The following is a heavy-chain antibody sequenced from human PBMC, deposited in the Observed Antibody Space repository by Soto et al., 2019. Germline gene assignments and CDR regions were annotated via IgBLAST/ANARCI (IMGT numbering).Heavy chain of an antibody. V-gene: IGHV3-23*01. Sequence: EVQLLESGGGSVQPGGSLRLSCVASGHTFRNYAMTWVRQAPGKGLEWVSGISGSGGSTYYADSVRGRFTISRDDSKNTLYLQMSSLRAEDTAVYYCAKVSRGIGVVPVALNWGQGTLVTVSS. D-gene: IGHD2-2*01. J-gene: IGHJ4*02. CDR1: GHTFRNYA. CDR3: AKVSRGIGVVPVALN. CDR2: ISGSGGST.